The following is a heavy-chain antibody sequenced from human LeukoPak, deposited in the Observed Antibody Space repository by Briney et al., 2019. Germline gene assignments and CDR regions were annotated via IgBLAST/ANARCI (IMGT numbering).Heavy chain of an antibody. V-gene: IGHV4-4*02. J-gene: IGHJ5*02. Sequence: SETLSLTCAVSGGSISSSNWWSWVRQPPGKGLEWIGEIYHSGSTYYNPSLKSRVTISVDTSKNQFSLKLSSVTAADTAVYYCARLYYGSGSYPPLYNWFDPWGQGTLVTVSS. CDR3: ARLYYGSGSYPPLYNWFDP. CDR1: GGSISSSNW. CDR2: IYHSGST. D-gene: IGHD3-10*01.